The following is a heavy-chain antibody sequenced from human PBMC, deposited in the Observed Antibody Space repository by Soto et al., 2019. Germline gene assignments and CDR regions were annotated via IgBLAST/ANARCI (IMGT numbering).Heavy chain of an antibody. D-gene: IGHD2-8*01. CDR3: ARAVSPGTSTLYFYDFEI. V-gene: IGHV3-7*03. CDR1: GFSLGSYW. CDR2: IKKDGSRT. Sequence: EAQLVESGGGLVQPGGSLRLSCEASGFSLGSYWMTWVRQAPGNGLEWVANIKKDGSRTSYLDSVRGRFTISRDNVGNSLSLQMDSLSVEDTGLYLCARAVSPGTSTLYFYDFEIWGQGTMVTVSS. J-gene: IGHJ3*02.